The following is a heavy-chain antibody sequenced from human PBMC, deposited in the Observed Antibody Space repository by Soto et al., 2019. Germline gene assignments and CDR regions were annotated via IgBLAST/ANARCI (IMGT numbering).Heavy chain of an antibody. D-gene: IGHD5-12*01. Sequence: QVQLVESGGGLVKPGGSLRLSCAASGFTFSDYYMSWIRQAPGKGLEWVSYISSSSSYTNYADSVKGRFTISRDNAKNSLYLPMTRLRAADTPVYYCARDHPLYSGYDYVHYWGQGALVTVSS. V-gene: IGHV3-11*05. J-gene: IGHJ4*02. CDR1: GFTFSDYY. CDR2: ISSSSSYT. CDR3: ARDHPLYSGYDYVHY.